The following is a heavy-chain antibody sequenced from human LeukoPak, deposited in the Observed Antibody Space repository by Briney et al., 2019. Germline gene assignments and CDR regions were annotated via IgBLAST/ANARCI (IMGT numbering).Heavy chain of an antibody. V-gene: IGHV3-30*04. CDR2: ISYDGSNK. J-gene: IGHJ5*02. CDR1: GFTFSSYA. Sequence: PGRSLRLSCAASGFTFSSYAMHWVRQAPGKGLEWVAVISYDGSNKYYADSVKGRFTISRDNSKNTLYLQMNSLRAEDTAVYYCARDAHIVVVTAIHIWFDPWGQGTLVTVSS. CDR3: ARDAHIVVVTAIHIWFDP. D-gene: IGHD2-21*02.